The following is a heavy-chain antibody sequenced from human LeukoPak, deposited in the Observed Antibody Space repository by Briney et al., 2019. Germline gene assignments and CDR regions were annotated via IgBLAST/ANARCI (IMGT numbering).Heavy chain of an antibody. J-gene: IGHJ6*03. CDR2: IIPIFGTA. V-gene: IGHV1-69*05. D-gene: IGHD6-19*01. Sequence: SVTVSFTASGGTFSSYAISWVRQAPGQGLEWMGGIIPIFGTANYAQKFQGRVTITTDESTSTAYMELSSLRSEDTAVYYCARGYSSGWFQKNYYMDVWGKGTTVTVSS. CDR3: ARGYSSGWFQKNYYMDV. CDR1: GGTFSSYA.